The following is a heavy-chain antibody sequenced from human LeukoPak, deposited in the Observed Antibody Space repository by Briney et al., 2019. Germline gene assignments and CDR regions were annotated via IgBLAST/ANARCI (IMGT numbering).Heavy chain of an antibody. V-gene: IGHV3-7*01. J-gene: IGHJ4*02. CDR2: IKQDGSEK. CDR3: ARERDGGSGYSDY. Sequence: PGGSLTLSCAASGFTFSSYWMSCVRQAPGKGMEWVANIKQDGSEKYYVDSVKGRFAISRDNAKNSLYLQMNSLRAEDTAVYYCARERDGGSGYSDYWGERTLVTVSS. D-gene: IGHD6-19*01. CDR1: GFTFSSYW.